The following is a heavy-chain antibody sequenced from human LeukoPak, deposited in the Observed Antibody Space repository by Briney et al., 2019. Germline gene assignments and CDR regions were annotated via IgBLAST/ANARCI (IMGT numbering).Heavy chain of an antibody. CDR3: AKEGSSGWYAFDI. CDR2: IYSGGST. V-gene: IGHV3-53*01. D-gene: IGHD6-19*01. CDR1: GFTVSSNY. Sequence: GGSLRLSCAASGFTVSSNYMSWVRQAPGKGLEWVSVIYSGGSTYYADSVKGRFTISRDNSKNTLYLQMNSLRAEDTAVYYCAKEGSSGWYAFDIWGQGTMVTVSS. J-gene: IGHJ3*02.